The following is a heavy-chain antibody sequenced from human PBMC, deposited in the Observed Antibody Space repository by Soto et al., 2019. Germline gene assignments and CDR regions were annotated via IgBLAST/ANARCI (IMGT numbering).Heavy chain of an antibody. CDR1: GFTFSSYG. J-gene: IGHJ4*02. V-gene: IGHV3-23*01. CDR3: AKERAANGSDSLGYFDY. CDR2: ISGSGDNI. D-gene: IGHD2-21*02. Sequence: EVQVLESGGGLVQPGGSLRLSCAASGFTFSSYGMSWVRRAPGKGLEWVSVISGSGDNIYYADSVRGRFTLSRDNSKNTLYLQMNSLRADATAVYYCAKERAANGSDSLGYFDYWGQGTLVTVSS.